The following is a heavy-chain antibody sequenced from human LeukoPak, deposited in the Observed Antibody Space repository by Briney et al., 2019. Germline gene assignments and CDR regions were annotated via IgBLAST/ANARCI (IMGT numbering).Heavy chain of an antibody. J-gene: IGHJ6*03. D-gene: IGHD3-3*01. Sequence: PSQTLSLTCTVSGGSISSGSYYWSWIRQPAGKGLEWIGRIYTSGSTNYNPSLKSRVTISVDASKNQFSLKLSSVTAADTAVYYCAGKFWSDYYYMDVWGKGTTVTVSS. CDR1: GGSISSGSYY. CDR3: AGKFWSDYYYMDV. V-gene: IGHV4-61*02. CDR2: IYTSGST.